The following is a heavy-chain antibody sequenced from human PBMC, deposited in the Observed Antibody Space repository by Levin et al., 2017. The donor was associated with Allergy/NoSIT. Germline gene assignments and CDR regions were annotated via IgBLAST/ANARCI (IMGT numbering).Heavy chain of an antibody. CDR2: ISSASDYI. D-gene: IGHD3-16*02. CDR1: GFMFSSYS. V-gene: IGHV3-21*01. Sequence: TPGGSLRLSCAGSGFMFSSYSMNWVRQAPGKGPEWVSSISSASDYIYYADSVKGRFTISRDNAKKSVFLQMNSLRADDTAVYYCSAAVHLGDLALFSWGQGTLVAVSS. CDR3: SAAVHLGDLALFS. J-gene: IGHJ5*02.